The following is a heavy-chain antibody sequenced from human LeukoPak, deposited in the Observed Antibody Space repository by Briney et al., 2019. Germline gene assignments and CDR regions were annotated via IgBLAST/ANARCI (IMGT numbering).Heavy chain of an antibody. J-gene: IGHJ3*02. Sequence: GGSLRLSCAASGFNFNSHGMHWVRPAPGKGLEWVALIPSDGSYTYYADSVKGRFTISRDNSKNTLSLQMNSVRPDDTAVYYCAKDRYGDYGPFDNWGQGTMVTVSS. CDR2: IPSDGSYT. CDR1: GFNFNSHG. V-gene: IGHV3-30*18. D-gene: IGHD4-17*01. CDR3: AKDRYGDYGPFDN.